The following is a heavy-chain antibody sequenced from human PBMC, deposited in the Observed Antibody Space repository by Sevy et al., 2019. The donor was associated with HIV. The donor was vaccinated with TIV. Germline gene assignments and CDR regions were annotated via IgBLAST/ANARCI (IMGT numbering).Heavy chain of an antibody. Sequence: GGSLRLSCAASGFTFSTYAMIWVRQAPGKGLEWVSSISGSGRYTYYADSVEGRFTISRDSSKNTLYLQMNSLRADDTAVYYCAKGFCSGGSCPRDYYYYGMDVWGQGTTVTVSS. D-gene: IGHD2-15*01. J-gene: IGHJ6*02. CDR2: ISGSGRYT. CDR3: AKGFCSGGSCPRDYYYYGMDV. CDR1: GFTFSTYA. V-gene: IGHV3-23*01.